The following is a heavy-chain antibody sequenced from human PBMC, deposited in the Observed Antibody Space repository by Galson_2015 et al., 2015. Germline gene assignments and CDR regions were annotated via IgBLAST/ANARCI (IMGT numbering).Heavy chain of an antibody. D-gene: IGHD2-2*01. J-gene: IGHJ4*02. CDR1: GFTFSSYS. CDR3: ARGGYCSSTSRYLYYFDY. Sequence: SLRLSCAASGFTFSSYSMNWVRQAPGKGLEWVSYISSSSSTIYYADSVKGRFTISRDNAKNSLYLQMNSLRDEDTAVYYCARGGYCSSTSRYLYYFDYWGQGTLVTVSS. CDR2: ISSSSSTI. V-gene: IGHV3-48*02.